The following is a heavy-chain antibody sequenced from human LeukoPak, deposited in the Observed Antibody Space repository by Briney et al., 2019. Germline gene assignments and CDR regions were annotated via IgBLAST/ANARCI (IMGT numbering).Heavy chain of an antibody. CDR1: GFTFSSYS. V-gene: IGHV3-7*01. Sequence: GGSLRLSCAASGFTFSSYSMNWVRQAPGKGLEWVANIKQDGSEKYYVDSVKGRFTISRDNAKNSLYLQVNSLRAEDTAVYYCARDHPPYYFDYWGQGTLVTVSS. J-gene: IGHJ4*02. CDR3: ARDHPPYYFDY. CDR2: IKQDGSEK.